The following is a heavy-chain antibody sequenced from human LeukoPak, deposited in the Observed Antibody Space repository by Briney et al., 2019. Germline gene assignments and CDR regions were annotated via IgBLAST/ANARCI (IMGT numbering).Heavy chain of an antibody. CDR2: IYYSGST. D-gene: IGHD3-22*01. CDR1: GGSISSYY. J-gene: IGHJ4*02. V-gene: IGHV4-59*01. Sequence: SETLSLTCTVSGGSISSYYWSWIRQPPGKGLEWIGYIYYSGSTNYNPSPKSRVTISVDTSKNQFSLKLSSVTAADTAVYYCARVYYYDSSGYYSNWGQGTLVTVSS. CDR3: ARVYYYDSSGYYSN.